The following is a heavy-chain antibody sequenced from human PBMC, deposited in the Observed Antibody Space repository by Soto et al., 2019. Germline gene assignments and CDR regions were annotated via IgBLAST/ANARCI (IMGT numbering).Heavy chain of an antibody. J-gene: IGHJ4*02. CDR1: GFAFSRDG. CDR2: ISFDGSDK. V-gene: IGHV3-30*18. Sequence: QVQLVESGGGVVQPGKSLRLSCAAAGFAFSRDGMHWVRQAPGKGLEWVAVISFDGSDKYYADSVKGRFTITRDNSKNTVDLQMNSLRPEDTALYYCAKPKGADIHFDSWGQGTLVTVSS. CDR3: AKPKGADIHFDS. D-gene: IGHD3-9*01.